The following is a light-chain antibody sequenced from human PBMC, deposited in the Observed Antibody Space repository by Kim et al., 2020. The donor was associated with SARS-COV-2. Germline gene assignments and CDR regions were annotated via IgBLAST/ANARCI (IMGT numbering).Light chain of an antibody. CDR3: QQRSHWLIT. J-gene: IGKJ5*01. CDR1: QSVSSY. CDR2: DAS. V-gene: IGKV3-11*01. Sequence: LSPGERATLSCRASQSVSSYLAWYQQKLGQAPRLLIYDASNRATGIPARFSGTGSGTDFTLTISSLDPEDFAVYYCQQRSHWLITFGQGTRLEIK.